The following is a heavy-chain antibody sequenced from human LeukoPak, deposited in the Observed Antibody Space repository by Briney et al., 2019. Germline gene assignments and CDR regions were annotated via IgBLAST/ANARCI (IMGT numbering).Heavy chain of an antibody. V-gene: IGHV3-11*06. CDR2: ISSSSSYT. CDR1: GFTFSDYY. Sequence: GRSLRLSCAASGFTFSDYYMSWIRQAPGKGLEWVSYISSSSSYTNYADSVKGRFTISRDNAKNSLHLQMDSLRAEDTAVYYCARDQGLETGEDVFEMWGQGTMVTVSS. CDR3: ARDQGLETGEDVFEM. D-gene: IGHD7-27*01. J-gene: IGHJ3*02.